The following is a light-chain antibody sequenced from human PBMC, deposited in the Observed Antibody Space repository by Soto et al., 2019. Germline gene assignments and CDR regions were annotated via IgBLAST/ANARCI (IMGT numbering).Light chain of an antibody. V-gene: IGLV1-51*01. CDR1: SSNIGNNY. CDR2: DND. Sequence: QSVLTQPPSVSAAPGQTVTISCSGTSSNIGNNYVAWYQHLPGTAPKLLIYDNDQQPSGIPDRFSGSKSGTSATLGITGLQAGDEAHYYCGTWDSSLSAGVFGGGTQLTVL. CDR3: GTWDSSLSAGV. J-gene: IGLJ3*02.